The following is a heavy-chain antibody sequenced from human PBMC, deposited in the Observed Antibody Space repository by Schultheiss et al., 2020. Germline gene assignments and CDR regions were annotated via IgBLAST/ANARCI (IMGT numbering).Heavy chain of an antibody. CDR2: ISGSGDST. J-gene: IGHJ4*02. D-gene: IGHD2-21*02. Sequence: GGSLRLSCVASGFTFSSYAMSWVRQAPGKGLEWVSGISGSGDSTYYADSVKGRFTISRDNSKNTLYLQMNSLRAEDTAVYYCAREIGVTALFHPYFDYWGQGTLVTVSS. V-gene: IGHV3-23*01. CDR1: GFTFSSYA. CDR3: AREIGVTALFHPYFDY.